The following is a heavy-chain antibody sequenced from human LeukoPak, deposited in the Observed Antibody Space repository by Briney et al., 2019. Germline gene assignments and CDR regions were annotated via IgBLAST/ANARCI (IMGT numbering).Heavy chain of an antibody. CDR1: GASITRNY. CDR3: ARHDKSYTSRSPFDF. D-gene: IGHD3-16*01. Sequence: SSTLSSTCTASGASITRNYCCWFLQTPAKGRVGWGYIYFSGHSTSYNPSLGGRATMSADSSKNQFSLNLRSVTAADTAIYFCARHDKSYTSRSPFDFWGQGVLVAVSS. V-gene: IGHV4-59*08. CDR2: IYFSGHST. J-gene: IGHJ4*02.